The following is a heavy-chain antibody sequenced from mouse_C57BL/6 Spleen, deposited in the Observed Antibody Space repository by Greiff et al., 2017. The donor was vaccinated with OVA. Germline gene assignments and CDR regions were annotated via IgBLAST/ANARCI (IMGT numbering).Heavy chain of an antibody. V-gene: IGHV5-17*01. Sequence: EVQLVESGGGLVKPGGSLKLSCAASGFTFSDYGMHWVRQAPEKGLEWVAYISSGSSTIYYADTVKGRFTISRDNAKNTLFLQMTSLMSEDTAMYYCARSHDGYYGYAVDYWGQGTSVTVSS. CDR3: ARSHDGYYGYAVDY. J-gene: IGHJ4*01. D-gene: IGHD2-3*01. CDR1: GFTFSDYG. CDR2: ISSGSSTI.